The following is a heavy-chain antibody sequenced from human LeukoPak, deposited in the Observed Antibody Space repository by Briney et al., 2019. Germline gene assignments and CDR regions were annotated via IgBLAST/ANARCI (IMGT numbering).Heavy chain of an antibody. CDR3: ASQMATIHY. D-gene: IGHD5-24*01. Sequence: SETLSLTCTVSGGSISSSYYYWGWIRQPRGKGLEWIGGIYYSGSTYYNPSLKSRATISVDTSKNQFSLILNSVTAADTAVYYCASQMATIHYWGQGTLVTVSS. V-gene: IGHV4-39*01. CDR1: GGSISSSYYY. CDR2: IYYSGST. J-gene: IGHJ4*02.